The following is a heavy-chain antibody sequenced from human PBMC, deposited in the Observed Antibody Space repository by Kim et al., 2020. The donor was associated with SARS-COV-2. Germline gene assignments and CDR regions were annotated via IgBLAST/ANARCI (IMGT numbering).Heavy chain of an antibody. J-gene: IGHJ5*02. CDR2: ISYDGSNK. CDR3: ARVMGGDKYYDRRKNWFDP. Sequence: GGSLRLSCAASGFTFSSYAMHWVRQAPGKGLEWVAVISYDGSNKYYADSVKGRFTISRDNSKNTLYLQMNSLRAEDTAVYYCARVMGGDKYYDRRKNWFDPWGQGTLVTVSS. V-gene: IGHV3-30-3*01. D-gene: IGHD1-26*01. CDR1: GFTFSSYA.